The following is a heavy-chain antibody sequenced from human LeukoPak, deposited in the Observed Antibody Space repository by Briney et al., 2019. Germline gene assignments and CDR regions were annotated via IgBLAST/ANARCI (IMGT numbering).Heavy chain of an antibody. CDR1: GFAFSSYW. J-gene: IGHJ4*02. CDR2: ISPDGSAE. CDR3: ANQAYSQFDY. V-gene: IGHV3-7*01. D-gene: IGHD4-11*01. Sequence: GGSLRLSCVASGFAFSSYWMSWVRQAPGKGLELVANISPDGSAEDYVDSVRGRFAISRDNAKRSLYLQMNSLSPEDTAVYYCANQAYSQFDYWGQGTLVTVSS.